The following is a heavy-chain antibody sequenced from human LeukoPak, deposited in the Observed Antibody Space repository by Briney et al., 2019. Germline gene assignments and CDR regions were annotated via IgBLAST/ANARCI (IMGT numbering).Heavy chain of an antibody. V-gene: IGHV3-7*04. J-gene: IGHJ4*02. CDR3: TRVGYIDEGIDY. CDR1: GFPFSSYW. CDR2: IKQDGSKK. D-gene: IGHD5-24*01. Sequence: GGSLRLSCVASGFPFSSYWMTWVRQAPGEGLEWVANIKQDGSKKSYVDSVKGRFTISRDNAKNSLYLQMNSLRAEDTAIYYCTRVGYIDEGIDYWGRGTLVTVSS.